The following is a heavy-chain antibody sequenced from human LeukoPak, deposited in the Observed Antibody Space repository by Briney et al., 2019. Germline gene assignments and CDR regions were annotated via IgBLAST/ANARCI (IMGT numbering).Heavy chain of an antibody. CDR1: GGTFSSYA. J-gene: IGHJ4*02. D-gene: IGHD6-6*01. CDR2: IIPIFGTA. Sequence: SVKVSCKASGGTFSSYAISWVRQAPGQGLEWMGGIIPIFGTANYAQKFQGRVTITTDESTSTAYMELSSLRSEDTAVYYCPRGHSSSYYFDYWGQGTLVTVSS. V-gene: IGHV1-69*05. CDR3: PRGHSSSYYFDY.